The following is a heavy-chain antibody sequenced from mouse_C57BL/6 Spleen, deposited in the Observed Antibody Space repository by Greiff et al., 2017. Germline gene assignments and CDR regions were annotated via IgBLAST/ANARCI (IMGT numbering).Heavy chain of an antibody. V-gene: IGHV14-2*01. J-gene: IGHJ2*01. CDR1: GFNIKDYY. CDR2: IEPEDGET. D-gene: IGHD2-5*01. Sequence: EVQLQQSGAELVKPGASVKLSCTASGFNIKDYYMHWVKQRTEQGLEWIGRIEPEDGETKYAPKFQGKATITADKSSNTAYLQLSSLTSEDTAVYYCARDPYSNYVEYYFDYWGQGTTLTVSS. CDR3: ARDPYSNYVEYYFDY.